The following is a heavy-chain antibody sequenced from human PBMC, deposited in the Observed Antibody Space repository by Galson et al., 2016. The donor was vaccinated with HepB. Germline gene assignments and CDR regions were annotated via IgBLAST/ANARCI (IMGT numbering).Heavy chain of an antibody. Sequence: SETLSLTCAVSGVSISSNYWWSWVRQSPGRGLEWIGEIYESGSTNYNPSLKSRVTISVDKANNQFSLTLSSLVAADTAVYYCARDLSYQLPSGSGSVYKYYGIDVWGQGTTVTVSS. J-gene: IGHJ6*02. CDR3: ARDLSYQLPSGSGSVYKYYGIDV. D-gene: IGHD2-2*01. V-gene: IGHV4-4*02. CDR2: IYESGST. CDR1: GVSISSNYW.